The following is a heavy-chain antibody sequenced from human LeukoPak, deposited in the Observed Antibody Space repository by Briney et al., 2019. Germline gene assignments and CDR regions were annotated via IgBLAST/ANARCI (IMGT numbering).Heavy chain of an antibody. CDR3: ARNPAGIGDY. D-gene: IGHD1-26*01. V-gene: IGHV3-21*01. J-gene: IGHJ4*02. CDR2: ISSSSSYI. CDR1: GFTFSVYS. Sequence: GGSLRLSCAASGFTFSVYSMNWVRQAPGKGLEWVSSISSSSSYIYYADSVKGRFTISRDNAKNSLYLQMNSLRAEDTAVYYCARNPAGIGDYWGQGTLVTVSS.